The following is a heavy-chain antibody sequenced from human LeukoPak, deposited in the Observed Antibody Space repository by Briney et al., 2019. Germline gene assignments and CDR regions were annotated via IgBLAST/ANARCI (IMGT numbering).Heavy chain of an antibody. CDR3: ARDTGYCSGGSCYYYYYYMDV. J-gene: IGHJ6*03. D-gene: IGHD2-15*01. Sequence: SVTVSCKASGGTFSSYAISWVRQAPGQGLEWMGGIIPIFGTANYAQKFQGRVTITADESTSTAYMELSSLRSEDTAVYYCARDTGYCSGGSCYYYYYYMDVWGKGTTVTVSS. V-gene: IGHV1-69*01. CDR2: IIPIFGTA. CDR1: GGTFSSYA.